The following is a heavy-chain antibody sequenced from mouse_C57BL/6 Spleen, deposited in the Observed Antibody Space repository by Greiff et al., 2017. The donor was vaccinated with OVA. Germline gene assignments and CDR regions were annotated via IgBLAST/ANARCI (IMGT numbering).Heavy chain of an antibody. V-gene: IGHV5-4*03. J-gene: IGHJ2*01. Sequence: EVNLVESGGGLVKPGGSLKLSCAASGFTFSSYAMSWVRQTPEKRLEWVATISDGGSYTYYPDNVKGRFTISRDNAKNNLYLQMSHLKSEDTAMYYCARGDDYDYFDYWGQGTTLTVSS. CDR3: ARGDDYDYFDY. D-gene: IGHD2-4*01. CDR2: ISDGGSYT. CDR1: GFTFSSYA.